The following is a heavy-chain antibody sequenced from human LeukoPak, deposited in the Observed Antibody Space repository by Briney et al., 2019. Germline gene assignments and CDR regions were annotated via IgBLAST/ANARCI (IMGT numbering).Heavy chain of an antibody. CDR1: GGSISNYY. CDR3: ARALLRPWFDP. CDR2: ISYSGST. Sequence: ASETLSITCTVSGGSISNYYWSWIRQPPGKGLEWIGYISYSGSTNYDPSLKSRVTISVDTSKNQFSLKLRSVTTADTAVYYCARALLRPWFDPWGQGTLVTVSS. D-gene: IGHD3-22*01. V-gene: IGHV4-59*01. J-gene: IGHJ5*02.